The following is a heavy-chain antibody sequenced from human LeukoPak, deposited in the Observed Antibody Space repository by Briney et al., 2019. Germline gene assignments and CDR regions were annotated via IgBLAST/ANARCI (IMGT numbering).Heavy chain of an antibody. CDR1: GYTFADYY. CDR3: ARVSTSGYRDWLDP. Sequence: VASVKVSFKTSGYTFADYYIHWVRQAPGQGLEWMGWIYPKSGGTNSAQKFQGRVTMTRDTSISTAYMELSRLRFDDTAVYYCARVSTSGYRDWLDPWGQGTLVTVSS. J-gene: IGHJ5*02. CDR2: IYPKSGGT. V-gene: IGHV1-2*02. D-gene: IGHD3-9*01.